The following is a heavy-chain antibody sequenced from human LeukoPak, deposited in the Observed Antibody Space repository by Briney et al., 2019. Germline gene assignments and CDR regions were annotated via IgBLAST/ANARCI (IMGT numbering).Heavy chain of an antibody. CDR3: AKQYVDC. J-gene: IGHJ4*02. Sequence: GGSLRLSCAASGFTFKNYAMNWVRQTPRKGLEWVSSISENGANPHYADSVKGRFTIFRDDSHNTLYWQMNSLKAEDTAVYFCAKQYVDCWGQGPLVTVSS. V-gene: IGHV3-23*01. CDR1: GFTFKNYA. CDR2: ISENGANP.